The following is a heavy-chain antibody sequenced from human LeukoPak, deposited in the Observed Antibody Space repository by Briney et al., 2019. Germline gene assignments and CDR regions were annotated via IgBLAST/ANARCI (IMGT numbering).Heavy chain of an antibody. J-gene: IGHJ4*02. CDR2: VSAYNGAT. Sequence: ASVKVSCKASGYTFSSYAISWVRQAAGQGLEWMGWVSAYNGATNYAQSFQGRVTMTTDTSTSTAYMELRSLRSDDTALYYCARVDLYYDSSGYSQAANDYWGQGTLVTVSS. CDR1: GYTFSSYA. V-gene: IGHV1-18*01. CDR3: ARVDLYYDSSGYSQAANDY. D-gene: IGHD3-22*01.